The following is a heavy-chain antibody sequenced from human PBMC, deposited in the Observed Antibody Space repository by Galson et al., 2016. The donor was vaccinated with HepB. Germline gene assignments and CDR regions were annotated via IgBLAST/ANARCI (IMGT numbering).Heavy chain of an antibody. V-gene: IGHV3-33*03. D-gene: IGHD3-22*01. J-gene: IGHJ2*01. CDR2: MWYDGSNI. CDR3: AKAVRDTRGYYRRFLDL. CDR1: GFTFSSSV. Sequence: SLRLSCAASGFTFSSSVMHWVRQPPGKGLEWVAIMWYDGSNIFYADSVKGRFTISRDNSKNTLYLQMNTLRVEDTAMYYCAKAVRDTRGYYRRFLDLWGRGTLASVSS.